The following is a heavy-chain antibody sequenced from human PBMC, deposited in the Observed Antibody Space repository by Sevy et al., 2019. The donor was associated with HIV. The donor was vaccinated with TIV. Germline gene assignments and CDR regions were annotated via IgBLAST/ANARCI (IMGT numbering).Heavy chain of an antibody. CDR2: ISRSGSSI. CDR3: AKVDVVVPVTDYGLDV. Sequence: GESLKISCAASGLTFSNYDMSWVRQAPGKGLEWVSSISRSGSSIDDADSVKGRFTISRDNSMNTLHLQMNSLRAEDTAVYYCAKVDVVVPVTDYGLDVWGQGTTVTVSS. D-gene: IGHD2-2*01. CDR1: GLTFSNYD. V-gene: IGHV3-23*01. J-gene: IGHJ6*02.